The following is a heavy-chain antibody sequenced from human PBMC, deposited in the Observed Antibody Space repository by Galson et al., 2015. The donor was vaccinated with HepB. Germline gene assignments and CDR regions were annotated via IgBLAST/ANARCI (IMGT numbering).Heavy chain of an antibody. CDR1: GFTFDDYA. J-gene: IGHJ6*03. V-gene: IGHV3-9*01. CDR3: VREGPAVIGQKYYYYMDV. Sequence: SLRLSCAASGFTFDDYAMHWVRQVLGKGLEWVSGVSWNNSSLGYADSVRGRFTISRDNAKNSLYLQMNSLRAEDTALYFCVREGPAVIGQKYYYYMDVWGKGTTVTVSS. CDR2: VSWNNSSL. D-gene: IGHD2-2*02.